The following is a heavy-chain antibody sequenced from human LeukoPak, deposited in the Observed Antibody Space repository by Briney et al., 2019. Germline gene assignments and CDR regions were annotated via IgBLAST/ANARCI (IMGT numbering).Heavy chain of an antibody. CDR1: GFTFSSYA. Sequence: PGRSLRLSCAASGFTFSSYAMHWVRQAPGKGLEWVAVISYDGSNKYYADSVKGRFTISRDNSKNTLYLQMNSLRAEDTAVYYCARVSRLIAATLDYWGQGTLVTVSS. CDR3: ARVSRLIAATLDY. V-gene: IGHV3-30*14. CDR2: ISYDGSNK. D-gene: IGHD2-15*01. J-gene: IGHJ4*02.